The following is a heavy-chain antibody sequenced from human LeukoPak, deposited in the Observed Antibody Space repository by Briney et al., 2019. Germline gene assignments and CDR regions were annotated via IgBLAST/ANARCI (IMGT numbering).Heavy chain of an antibody. Sequence: GGSLRLSCTASGFTFSSYEMNWVRQAPGKGLEWVSHISSSGTIIYYADSVKGRFTISRDNAKNSLYLQMNSLRAEDTAVYYCARHISVWGQGTLVTVSS. CDR2: ISSSGTII. J-gene: IGHJ4*02. CDR1: GFTFSSYE. CDR3: ARHISV. D-gene: IGHD2-21*01. V-gene: IGHV3-48*03.